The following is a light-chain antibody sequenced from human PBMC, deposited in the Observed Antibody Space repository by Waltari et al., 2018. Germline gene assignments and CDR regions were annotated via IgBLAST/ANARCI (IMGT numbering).Light chain of an antibody. J-gene: IGLJ1*01. CDR3: SSYTTTFSYV. V-gene: IGLV2-14*01. Sequence: QSALTQPASASGSPAQSTTISCTGTSTDVGAYNFVSWYQQHPGQVPKLMIHEVSNRPSEISNRFSGSKSGNTASLTISGLQPEDEADYYCSSYTTTFSYVFGTGTKVTVL. CDR1: STDVGAYNF. CDR2: EVS.